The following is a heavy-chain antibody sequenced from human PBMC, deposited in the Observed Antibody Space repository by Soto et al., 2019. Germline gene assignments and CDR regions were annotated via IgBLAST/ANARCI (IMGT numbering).Heavy chain of an antibody. Sequence: EVQLVGSGGGLVQPGGSLKLSCAASGFTFSGSAMHWVRQASGKGLEWVGRIRSKANSYATAYAASVKGRFTISRDDSKNTAYLQMNSLKTEDTAVYYCTRLPSVEAVAGTGDYWGQGTLVTVSS. V-gene: IGHV3-73*02. D-gene: IGHD6-19*01. CDR2: IRSKANSYAT. CDR3: TRLPSVEAVAGTGDY. CDR1: GFTFSGSA. J-gene: IGHJ4*02.